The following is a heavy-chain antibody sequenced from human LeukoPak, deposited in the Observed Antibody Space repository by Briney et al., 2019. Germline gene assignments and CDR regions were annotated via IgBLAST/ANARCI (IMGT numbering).Heavy chain of an antibody. Sequence: SETLSLTRTVSGGSFTSNTYYWNWIRLSAGKGLEWIGRVYMSATTDYASVTPDYHPSLKGRVTISVDTSKNRLSLNLTSVTAADTAIYYCARGFFAVALDLWGQGTMVSVSS. CDR1: GGSFTSNTYY. J-gene: IGHJ3*01. CDR2: VYMSATTDYASVTP. V-gene: IGHV4-61*02. D-gene: IGHD3-3*01. CDR3: ARGFFAVALDL.